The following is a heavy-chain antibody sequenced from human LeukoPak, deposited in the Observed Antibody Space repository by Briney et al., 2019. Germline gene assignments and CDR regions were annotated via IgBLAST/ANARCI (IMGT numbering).Heavy chain of an antibody. D-gene: IGHD4-17*01. V-gene: IGHV3-7*01. CDR1: GFIFSSYW. J-gene: IGHJ4*02. CDR2: IKQAGSEN. Sequence: GGSLRLSCEASGFIFSSYWMTWVRQAPGKGLEWVANIKQAGSENSYVDSLRGRFTISRDNAKNSLYLQMTSLRAEDTAVYYCARDLTGYGDSYFDYWGQGTLVTVSS. CDR3: ARDLTGYGDSYFDY.